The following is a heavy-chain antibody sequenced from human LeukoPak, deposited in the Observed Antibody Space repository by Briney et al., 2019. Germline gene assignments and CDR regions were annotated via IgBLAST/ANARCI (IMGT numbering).Heavy chain of an antibody. V-gene: IGHV4-59*01. CDR2: IYYSGST. CDR3: ATKYDYGGNDAFDI. CDR1: GGSISSYY. D-gene: IGHD4-17*01. J-gene: IGHJ3*02. Sequence: PSETLSLTCTVSGGSISSYYWSWIRQPPGKGLEWIGYIYYSGSTNYNPSLKSRVTISVDTSKNQFSLKLSSVTAADTAVYYCATKYDYGGNDAFDIWGQGTMVTVSS.